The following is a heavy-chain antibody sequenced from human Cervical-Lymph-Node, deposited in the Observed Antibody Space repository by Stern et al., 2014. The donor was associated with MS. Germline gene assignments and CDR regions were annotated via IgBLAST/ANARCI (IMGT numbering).Heavy chain of an antibody. V-gene: IGHV3-11*06. CDR2: IRGSTSYT. Sequence: VQLLESGGGLVKPGGSLRLSCAASGFSFSDYYMSWIRQAPGKGLEWVTYIRGSTSYTKYADSVKGRFTISRDNTKNSLYLQMNSLSAEDTAVYYCARGYSSGWYAGSDYWGQGSLVTVSS. D-gene: IGHD6-19*01. CDR3: ARGYSSGWYAGSDY. CDR1: GFSFSDYY. J-gene: IGHJ4*02.